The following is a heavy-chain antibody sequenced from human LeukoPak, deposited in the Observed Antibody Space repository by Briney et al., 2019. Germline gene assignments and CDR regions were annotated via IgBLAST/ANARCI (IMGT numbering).Heavy chain of an antibody. CDR1: GVTFSGSW. CDR3: ARSMTTASDDAFDI. J-gene: IGHJ3*02. CDR2: IYYSGST. D-gene: IGHD4-17*01. Sequence: TAGGSLRLSCAVSGVTFSGSWITWIRQPPGKGLEWIGSIYYSGSTYYNPSLKSRVTISVDTSKNQFSLKLSSVTAADTAVYYCARSMTTASDDAFDIWGQGTMVTVSS. V-gene: IGHV4-39*07.